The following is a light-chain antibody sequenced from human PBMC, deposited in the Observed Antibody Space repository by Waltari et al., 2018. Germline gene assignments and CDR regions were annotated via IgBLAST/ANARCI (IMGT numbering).Light chain of an antibody. CDR1: KLGDKY. V-gene: IGLV3-1*01. J-gene: IGLJ2*01. Sequence: SYELTQAPSVSVSPGQTASITCSGDKLGDKYASWYQQRPGQSPVLVIYQDNKRPSGIPERFAGSNSGNTATLTISGTQAMDEADYYCQAWDTNTGVFGGGTKLTVL. CDR2: QDN. CDR3: QAWDTNTGV.